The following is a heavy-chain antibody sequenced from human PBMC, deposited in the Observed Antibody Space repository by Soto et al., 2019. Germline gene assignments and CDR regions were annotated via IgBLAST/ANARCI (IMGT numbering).Heavy chain of an antibody. CDR1: GGSFSGYY. Sequence: SETLSLTCAVYGGSFSGYYWSWIRQPPGKGLEWIGEINHSGSTNCNPSLKSRVTISVDTSKNQFSLKLSSVTAADTAVYYCARVDIVVVPAAPYYYYMDVWGKGTTVTVSS. CDR3: ARVDIVVVPAAPYYYYMDV. V-gene: IGHV4-34*01. CDR2: INHSGST. D-gene: IGHD2-2*03. J-gene: IGHJ6*03.